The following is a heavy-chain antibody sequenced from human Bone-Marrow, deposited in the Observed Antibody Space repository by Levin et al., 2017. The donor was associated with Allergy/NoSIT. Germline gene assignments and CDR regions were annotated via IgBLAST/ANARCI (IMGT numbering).Heavy chain of an antibody. Sequence: LRLSCTVSGGSISGGGYYWSWIRQHPGKGLEWIGYIYYSGNTYYNPSLKSRVIISVVTSKNQLSLKLTSVTVADTAVYYCARFNGYDFDYWGHGTLVTVSS. V-gene: IGHV4-31*03. D-gene: IGHD5-12*01. CDR2: IYYSGNT. J-gene: IGHJ4*01. CDR3: ARFNGYDFDY. CDR1: GGSISGGGYY.